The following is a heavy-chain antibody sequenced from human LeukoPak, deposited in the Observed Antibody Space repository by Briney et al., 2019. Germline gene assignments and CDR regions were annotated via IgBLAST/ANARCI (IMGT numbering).Heavy chain of an antibody. V-gene: IGHV4-34*01. J-gene: IGHJ5*02. CDR2: INHSGST. D-gene: IGHD5-18*01. CDR3: ARGLGTAIVSWVAANKWFDP. CDR1: GGSFSGYY. Sequence: SETLSLTCAVYGGSFSGYYWTWIRQSPEKGLEWIAEINHSGSTYYTPSLKSRVSISIDTSKNQFSLKLTSVTAADTAVYYCARGLGTAIVSWVAANKWFDPWGQGTLVTVSS.